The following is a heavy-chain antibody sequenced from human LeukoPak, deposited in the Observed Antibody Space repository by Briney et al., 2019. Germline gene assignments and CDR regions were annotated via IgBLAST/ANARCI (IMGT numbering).Heavy chain of an antibody. J-gene: IGHJ6*02. Sequence: SEPLSLPFPVSGGPISYYYWSWIRPAPGKGLEWIGYFYYSGTTNCNPSLKSRVTISVDTSKNQFSLQLRSVTAADTAVYYCAREDPQTTVPEGMDVWGQGTTVTVSS. CDR1: GGPISYYY. D-gene: IGHD4-17*01. CDR3: AREDPQTTVPEGMDV. CDR2: FYYSGTT. V-gene: IGHV4-59*01.